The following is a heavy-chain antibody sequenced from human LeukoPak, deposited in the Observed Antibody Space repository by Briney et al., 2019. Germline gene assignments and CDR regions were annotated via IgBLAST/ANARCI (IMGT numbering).Heavy chain of an antibody. J-gene: IGHJ4*02. Sequence: GGSLRLSCAASGFTFNILAMSWVRQAPGKGLEWVSAISGSGTSTYYADSVRGRFTISRDNSKNTLYLQMNSLRAEDTAVYYCAKTNCGGDCYADYWGQGTLVTVSS. D-gene: IGHD2-21*02. V-gene: IGHV3-23*01. CDR3: AKTNCGGDCYADY. CDR1: GFTFNILA. CDR2: ISGSGTST.